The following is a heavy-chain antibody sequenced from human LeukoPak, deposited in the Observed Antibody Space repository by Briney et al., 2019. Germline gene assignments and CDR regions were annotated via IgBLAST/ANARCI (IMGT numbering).Heavy chain of an antibody. CDR3: ARATPSFDY. Sequence: KPSETLSLTCTVSGVSISSYYWTWIRQPPGEGLEWIGYIYYSGSTNYNPSLKSRVTISVDTSKNQFSLKLSSVTAADTAVYYCARATPSFDYWGQGTLVTVSS. V-gene: IGHV4-59*01. CDR2: IYYSGST. J-gene: IGHJ4*02. CDR1: GVSISSYY.